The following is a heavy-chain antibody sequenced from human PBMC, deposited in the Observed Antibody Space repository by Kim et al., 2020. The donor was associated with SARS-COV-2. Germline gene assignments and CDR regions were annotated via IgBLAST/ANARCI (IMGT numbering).Heavy chain of an antibody. Sequence: ASVKVSCKASGYTFTSYAMNWVRQAPGQGLEWMGWINTNTGNPTYAQGFTGRFVFSLDTSVSTAYLQISSLKAEDTAVYYCARVPPYDSSGYYFAPLFDYWGQGTLVTVSS. CDR3: ARVPPYDSSGYYFAPLFDY. D-gene: IGHD3-22*01. CDR1: GYTFTSYA. CDR2: INTNTGNP. V-gene: IGHV7-4-1*02. J-gene: IGHJ4*02.